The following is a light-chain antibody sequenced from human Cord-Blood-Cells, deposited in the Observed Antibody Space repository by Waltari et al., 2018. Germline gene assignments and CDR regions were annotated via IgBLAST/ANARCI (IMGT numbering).Light chain of an antibody. V-gene: IGKV2-28*01. CDR3: MQALQTPRT. Sequence: DTVMTQSPIYLPVTPAAPAPISCRSSQSLLHSNGYNYWDGYLQQQGQSPQLLIYLGSNRASGVPDRFSGSGSGTDFTLKISRVEAEDVGVYYCMQALQTPRTFGQGTKVEIK. CDR2: LGS. J-gene: IGKJ1*01. CDR1: QSLLHSNGYNY.